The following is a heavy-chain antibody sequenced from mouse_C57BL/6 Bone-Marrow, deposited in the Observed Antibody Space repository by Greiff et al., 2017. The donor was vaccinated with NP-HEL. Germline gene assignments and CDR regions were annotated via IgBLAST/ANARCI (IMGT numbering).Heavy chain of an antibody. V-gene: IGHV1-81*01. J-gene: IGHJ4*01. D-gene: IGHD3-2*02. CDR3: TNSDSGYLYYYAMDY. CDR2: IYPRSGNT. CDR1: GYTFTSYG. Sequence: VQLQQSGAELARPGASVKLSCKASGYTFTSYGISWVKQRTGQGLEWIGEIYPRSGNTYYNEKFKGKATLTADKSSSTAYMELRSLTSGVSAVYFCTNSDSGYLYYYAMDYWGQGTSVTVSS.